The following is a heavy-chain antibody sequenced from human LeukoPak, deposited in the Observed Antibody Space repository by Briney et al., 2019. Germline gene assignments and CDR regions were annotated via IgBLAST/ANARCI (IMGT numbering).Heavy chain of an antibody. CDR3: AKEPTVTTGYYFDY. D-gene: IGHD4-17*01. J-gene: IGHJ4*02. Sequence: QTGGSLRLSCAASGFTFSSYAMSWVRQAPGKGLEWVSAISGSGGSTYYADSVKGRFTISRDNSKNTRYLQMNSLRAEDTAVYYCAKEPTVTTGYYFDYWGQGTLVTVSS. CDR1: GFTFSSYA. V-gene: IGHV3-23*01. CDR2: ISGSGGST.